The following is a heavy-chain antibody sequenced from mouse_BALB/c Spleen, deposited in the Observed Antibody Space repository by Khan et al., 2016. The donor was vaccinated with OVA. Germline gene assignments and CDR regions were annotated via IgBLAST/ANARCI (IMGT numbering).Heavy chain of an antibody. Sequence: EVELVESGGGLVRPGGSLKLSCAASGFSFSSYSMSWVRQTPEKRLQWVATISSGGSYTYYPDSVRGRFTISRDNANNTLYLQMSSLKSEDTAMYYCARHQGYYDSNPYFDYWGQGTTLTVSS. CDR2: ISSGGSYT. D-gene: IGHD1-1*01. CDR3: ARHQGYYDSNPYFDY. CDR1: GFSFSSYS. V-gene: IGHV5-6-4*01. J-gene: IGHJ2*01.